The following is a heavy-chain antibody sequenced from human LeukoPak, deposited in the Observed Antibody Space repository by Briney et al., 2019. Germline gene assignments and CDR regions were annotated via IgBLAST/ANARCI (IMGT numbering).Heavy chain of an antibody. Sequence: PGGSLRLSCAASGFSFSDFGMHWIRQAPGKGLEWVTLIRSDGSSTYYADSVKGRFTISRDTSKNTLYLQMNRLRVEDTAVYYCAKDRGDYGNDCWGQGILVTVST. CDR2: IRSDGSST. V-gene: IGHV3-30*02. D-gene: IGHD4-11*01. J-gene: IGHJ4*02. CDR1: GFSFSDFG. CDR3: AKDRGDYGNDC.